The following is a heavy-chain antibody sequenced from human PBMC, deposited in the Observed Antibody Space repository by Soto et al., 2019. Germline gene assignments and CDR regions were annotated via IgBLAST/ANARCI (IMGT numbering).Heavy chain of an antibody. V-gene: IGHV4-61*01. Sequence: SETLSLTCTVSGGSVSSGSYYWSWIRQPPGKGLEWIGYIYYSGSTNYNPSLKSRVTISVDTSKNQFSLKLSSVTAADTAVYYCAMKYSSSSGFDYWGQGTLVTVSS. J-gene: IGHJ4*02. CDR2: IYYSGST. D-gene: IGHD6-6*01. CDR1: GGSVSSGSYY. CDR3: AMKYSSSSGFDY.